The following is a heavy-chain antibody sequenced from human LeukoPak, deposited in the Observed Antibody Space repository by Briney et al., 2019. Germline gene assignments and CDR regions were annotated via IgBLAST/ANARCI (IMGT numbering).Heavy chain of an antibody. CDR2: IYHSGST. Sequence: SETLSLTCTVSGYSISSGYYWGWIRQPPGKGLEWIGSIYHSGSTYYNPSLKSRVTISVDTSKNQFSLKLSSVTAADTAVYYCAISSGDFWGQGTLVTGSS. J-gene: IGHJ4*02. CDR1: GYSISSGYY. CDR3: AISSGDF. V-gene: IGHV4-38-2*02. D-gene: IGHD1-26*01.